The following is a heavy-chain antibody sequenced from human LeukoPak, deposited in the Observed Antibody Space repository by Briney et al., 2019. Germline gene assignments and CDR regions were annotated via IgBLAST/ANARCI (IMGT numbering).Heavy chain of an antibody. D-gene: IGHD3-22*01. CDR3: ARDSGYYDSSGYYPNWFDP. J-gene: IGHJ5*02. V-gene: IGHV1-69*05. CDR1: GGTFSSYA. Sequence: ASVKVSCKASGGTFSSYAISWVRQAPGQGLEWMGRIIPIFGTANYAQKFQGRVTITTDESTSTAYMELSSLISEDTAVYYCARDSGYYDSSGYYPNWFDPWGQGTLVTVSS. CDR2: IIPIFGTA.